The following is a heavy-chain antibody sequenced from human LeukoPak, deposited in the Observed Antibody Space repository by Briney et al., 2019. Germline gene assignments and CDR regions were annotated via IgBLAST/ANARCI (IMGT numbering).Heavy chain of an antibody. Sequence: GGSLRLSCAASGFTFSNYWMTWIRQAPGKGLEWVAHVKPDGSEKSYVDSVKGRFTISRDNAQNSLYLQMNSLRAENTAVYYCARDRGYYVFDYWGQGTLVTVSS. D-gene: IGHD3-22*01. J-gene: IGHJ4*02. CDR1: GFTFSNYW. CDR2: VKPDGSEK. V-gene: IGHV3-7*01. CDR3: ARDRGYYVFDY.